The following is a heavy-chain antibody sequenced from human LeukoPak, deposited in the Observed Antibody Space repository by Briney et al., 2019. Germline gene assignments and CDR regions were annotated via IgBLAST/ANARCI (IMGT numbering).Heavy chain of an antibody. CDR2: IYYSGST. CDR1: GGSISSYY. CDR3: ARGYSSSSEPFDY. J-gene: IGHJ4*02. V-gene: IGHV4-59*01. Sequence: SETLSLTCTVSGGSISSYYWSWIRQPPGNGLEWIGYIYYSGSTNYNPSLKSRVTISVDTSKNQFSLKLSSVTDADTAVYYCARGYSSSSEPFDYWGQGTLVTVSS. D-gene: IGHD6-6*01.